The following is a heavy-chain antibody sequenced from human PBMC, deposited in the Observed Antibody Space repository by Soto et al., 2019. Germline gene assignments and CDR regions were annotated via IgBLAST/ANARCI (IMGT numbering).Heavy chain of an antibody. CDR1: GYAFTTYG. V-gene: IGHV1-18*01. J-gene: IGHJ4*02. D-gene: IGHD1-1*01. Sequence: QVHLVQSGAEVKKPGASVKVSCKDSGYAFTTYGITWVRQAPGQGLEWMGWISAHNGNTYYAQKLQGRVTVTRDTSTSTAYMELRSLRSDDTAVYYCARGRYGDYWGQGALVTVSS. CDR3: ARGRYGDY. CDR2: ISAHNGNT.